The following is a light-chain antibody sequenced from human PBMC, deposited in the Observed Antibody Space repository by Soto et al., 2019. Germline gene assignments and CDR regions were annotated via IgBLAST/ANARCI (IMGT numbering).Light chain of an antibody. Sequence: EIVLTQSPGTLSLAPGERATLSCRASQSLRNNYLAWYQQKPGQTPRLLIHSASSRATGIPDRFSGSGSGTDFTLTISRLEPEDFAVYYCQQFNNSPLTFGGGTKVEIK. J-gene: IGKJ4*01. CDR1: QSLRNNY. CDR3: QQFNNSPLT. CDR2: SAS. V-gene: IGKV3-20*01.